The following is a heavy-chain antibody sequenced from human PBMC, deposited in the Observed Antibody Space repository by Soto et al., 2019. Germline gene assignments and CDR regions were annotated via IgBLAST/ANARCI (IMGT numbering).Heavy chain of an antibody. CDR3: AHRHELGSFDI. D-gene: IGHD1-26*01. CDR2: IYWNDDK. Sequence: GSGPTLVNHTQTLTLTCTFSRFSLSTRAVGVGWIRQPPGKALEWLALIYWNDDKRYSPSLKNRLTITKDTSKNHVVLTMTNMDPVDTATYYCAHRHELGSFDIWGQGTKVTVSS. CDR1: RFSLSTRAVG. J-gene: IGHJ3*02. V-gene: IGHV2-5*01.